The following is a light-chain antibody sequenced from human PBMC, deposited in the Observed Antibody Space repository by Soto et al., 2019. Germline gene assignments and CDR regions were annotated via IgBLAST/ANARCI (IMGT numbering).Light chain of an antibody. V-gene: IGKV3D-15*01. CDR3: QQYNSWPLT. Sequence: EIVLTQSPATLSVSPGESATLSCRASQSVTSSYLAWYQQKPGQAPRLVIYDIFTRATGVPTRISGSGSGTEFTLTISSLQSEDFAVYYCQQYNSWPLTFGGGTKVDIK. CDR1: QSVTSSY. CDR2: DIF. J-gene: IGKJ4*01.